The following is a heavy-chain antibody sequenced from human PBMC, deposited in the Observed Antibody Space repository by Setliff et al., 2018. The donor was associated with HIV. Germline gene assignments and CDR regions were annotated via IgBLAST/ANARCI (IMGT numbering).Heavy chain of an antibody. CDR2: INPSGGST. Sequence: ASVKVSCKASGCIFTNYYIHWVRQAPGQGLEWKGIINPSGGSTTYAQKFQGRVTMTSDTSTSTVYMELSSLRSEDTAVYYCAKEGGPIYYFYYMDVWGKGTTVTVSS. CDR3: AKEGGPIYYFYYMDV. D-gene: IGHD3-16*01. CDR1: GCIFTNYY. J-gene: IGHJ6*03. V-gene: IGHV1-46*01.